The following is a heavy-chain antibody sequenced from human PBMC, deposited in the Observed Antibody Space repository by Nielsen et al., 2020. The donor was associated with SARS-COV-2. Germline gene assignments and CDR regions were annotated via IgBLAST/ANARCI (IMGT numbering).Heavy chain of an antibody. Sequence: GESLKISCSASGFTFSSTMMDWVREAPGQGLVWVSRINPSGSGTAYADSVKGRFDVSRDNAENTVVLQIHSLRVEDTAVYYCAGGADFWSGTQKYYMDVWGKGTTVTVSS. CDR2: INPSGSGT. CDR3: AGGADFWSGTQKYYMDV. CDR1: GFTFSSTM. D-gene: IGHD3-3*01. J-gene: IGHJ6*03. V-gene: IGHV3-74*01.